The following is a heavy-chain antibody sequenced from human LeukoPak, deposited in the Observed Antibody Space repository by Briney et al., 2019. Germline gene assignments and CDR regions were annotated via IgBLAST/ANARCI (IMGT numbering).Heavy chain of an antibody. Sequence: GESLKISCKGSGYSFTSYWIGWVRQMPGKGMEWMGIIYPSDSDTRYSPSFQGQVTISADKSITTAYLQWSSLKASDTAMYYCARIEGNYYYYMDVWGKGTTVTVSS. J-gene: IGHJ6*03. CDR2: IYPSDSDT. CDR1: GYSFTSYW. V-gene: IGHV5-51*01. CDR3: ARIEGNYYYYMDV.